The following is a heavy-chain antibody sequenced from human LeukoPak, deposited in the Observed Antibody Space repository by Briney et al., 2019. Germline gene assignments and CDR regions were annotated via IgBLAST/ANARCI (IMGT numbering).Heavy chain of an antibody. CDR3: ARVDGSPDY. D-gene: IGHD3-22*01. CDR2: IYYSGST. Sequence: PSETLSLTCTVSGGSISSYYWSWIRQPPGKGLEWIGYIYYSGSTNYNPSLKSRVTISVDTSKNRFSLKLSSVTAADTAVYYCARVDGSPDYWGQGTLVTVSS. J-gene: IGHJ4*02. V-gene: IGHV4-59*08. CDR1: GGSISSYY.